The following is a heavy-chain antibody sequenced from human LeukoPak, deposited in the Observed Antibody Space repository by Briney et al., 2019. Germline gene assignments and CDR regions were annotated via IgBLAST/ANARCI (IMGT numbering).Heavy chain of an antibody. CDR2: IYHTGYT. V-gene: IGHV4-30-2*01. D-gene: IGHD4-17*01. Sequence: SQTLSLTRAVSGGSISSGGYSWSWIRQPPGKGLEWIGYIYHTGYTYYNPSLESRVTISIDTSKNQFSLKLSSVADADTAVYSCARTTVTTDTSGWHFDYWGQGTLVTVSS. CDR3: ARTTVTTDTSGWHFDY. CDR1: GGSISSGGYS. J-gene: IGHJ4*02.